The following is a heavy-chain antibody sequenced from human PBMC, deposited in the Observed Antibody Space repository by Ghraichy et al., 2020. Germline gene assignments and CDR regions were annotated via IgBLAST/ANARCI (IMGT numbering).Heavy chain of an antibody. V-gene: IGHV4-34*01. CDR1: GGSFSGYY. CDR2: INHSGST. CDR3: ATSPTRSVTIRGRWFDP. J-gene: IGHJ5*02. D-gene: IGHD3-3*01. Sequence: SETLSLTCAVYGGSFSGYYCVWIRQSPGKGLEWIGEINHSGSTNYNPSLKSRVTISVDTSKNQLSLRLSSVTAADTAVYYCATSPTRSVTIRGRWFDPWGQGTLVTVSS.